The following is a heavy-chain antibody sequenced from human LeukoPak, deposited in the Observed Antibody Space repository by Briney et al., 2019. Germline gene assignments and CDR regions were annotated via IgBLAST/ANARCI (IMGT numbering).Heavy chain of an antibody. D-gene: IGHD3-3*01. CDR3: ARTPLYYDFWSGYYTRGWFDP. CDR1: GGSFSGYY. J-gene: IGHJ5*02. Sequence: SETLSLTCAVYGGSFSGYYWSWIRQPPGKGLEWIGEINHSGSTNYNPSLKSRVTISVDTSKNQFSLKLSSVTAADTAVYYCARTPLYYDFWSGYYTRGWFDPWGQGTLVTVSS. V-gene: IGHV4-34*01. CDR2: INHSGST.